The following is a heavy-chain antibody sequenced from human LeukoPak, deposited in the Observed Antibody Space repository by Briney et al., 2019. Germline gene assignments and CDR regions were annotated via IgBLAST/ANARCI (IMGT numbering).Heavy chain of an antibody. V-gene: IGHV4-59*01. CDR2: IYYSGTT. D-gene: IGHD3-10*01. CDR1: GGSISGFF. J-gene: IGHJ5*02. CDR3: ARVGYGSGSWGWFDP. Sequence: PSETLSLSCTVSGGSISGFFWTWIRQSPGQGLEYTGYIYYSGTTDYNPTLKSRVSMSVDTSKNQFFLNLTSVTAADTAIYYCARVGYGSGSWGWFDPWGQGTLVTVSS.